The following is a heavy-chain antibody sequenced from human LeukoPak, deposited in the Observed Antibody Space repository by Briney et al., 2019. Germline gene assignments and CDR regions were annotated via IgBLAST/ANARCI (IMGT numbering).Heavy chain of an antibody. CDR3: ARNIGWLALDY. D-gene: IGHD6-19*01. CDR1: GGSISGSY. J-gene: IGHJ4*02. CDR2: IHSSGST. V-gene: IGHV4-59*01. Sequence: PAETLSLTCTVSGGSISGSYWSWIRQPPEKGLEWIGFIHSSGSTDYSPSLKSRVIIAVDTSKNQFSLKLTSVTAADTAVYYCARNIGWLALDYWGQGTLVTVSS.